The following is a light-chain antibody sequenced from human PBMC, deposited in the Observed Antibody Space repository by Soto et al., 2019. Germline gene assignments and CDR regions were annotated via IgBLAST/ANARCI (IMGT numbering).Light chain of an antibody. V-gene: IGKV2-24*01. CDR1: QSLVHSDGSTY. CDR2: MIS. CDR3: MQATQTPWT. Sequence: DIVMTQTPLSSPVTLGQPASISCRSSQSLVHSDGSTYLSWLHQRPGQPPRLLIYMISNRFSGVVDRFRGSRAGIDFSLKISRVEADHVGVYYCMQATQTPWTFGQGTKVEIK. J-gene: IGKJ1*01.